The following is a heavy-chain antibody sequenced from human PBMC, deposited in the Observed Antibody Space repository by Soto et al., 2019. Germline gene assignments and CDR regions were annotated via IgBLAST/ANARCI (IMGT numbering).Heavy chain of an antibody. Sequence: XGFQSACCASSGVPFSSSNIKVVRQAPGEGQEWVGYISSSGSTVYSADSVKGRFTISRDNAKNSLYLQMNSLRAEDTAVYYCAREDYYDSSGYMNCFDPWGQGTLVTVSS. J-gene: IGHJ5*02. CDR2: ISSSGSTV. CDR1: GVPFSSSN. D-gene: IGHD3-22*01. CDR3: AREDYYDSSGYMNCFDP. V-gene: IGHV3-48*03.